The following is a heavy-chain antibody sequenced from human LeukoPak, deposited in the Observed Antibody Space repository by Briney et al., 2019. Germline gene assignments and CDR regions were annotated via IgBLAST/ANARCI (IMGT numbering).Heavy chain of an antibody. CDR2: INHSGST. CDR3: ARKNITMIKGTLFDY. J-gene: IGHJ4*02. V-gene: IGHV4-34*01. CDR1: GGASSGYY. Sequence: SETLSLTCAVYGGASSGYYWSWNRQPPGKGLEWIGEINHSGSTDYNPSLKSRVTMSVDTSKNQFSLRLSSVTAADTAVYYCARKNITMIKGTLFDYWGQGILVTVSS. D-gene: IGHD3-22*01.